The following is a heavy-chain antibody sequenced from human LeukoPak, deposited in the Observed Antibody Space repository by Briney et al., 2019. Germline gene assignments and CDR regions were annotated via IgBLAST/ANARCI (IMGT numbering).Heavy chain of an antibody. D-gene: IGHD2-2*01. Sequence: GGSLRLSCAASGFTFSSYSMNWVRQAPGKGLEWVSYIISRSSTIHYADSVKGRFTISRDSAKNSLYLQMNTLRDEDTAVYYCARYCSSSSCSGGFDYWGHRTLVTVSS. V-gene: IGHV3-48*02. CDR1: GFTFSSYS. CDR3: ARYCSSSSCSGGFDY. CDR2: IISRSSTI. J-gene: IGHJ4*01.